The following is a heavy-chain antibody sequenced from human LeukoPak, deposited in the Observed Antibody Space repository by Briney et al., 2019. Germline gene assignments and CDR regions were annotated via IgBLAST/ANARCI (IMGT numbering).Heavy chain of an antibody. D-gene: IGHD2-2*01. V-gene: IGHV6-1*01. CDR2: TYYRSTWYN. Sequence: SQTLSLTCALSGDRVSSNSVTWNWIRQSPSRGLEWLGRTYYRSTWYNDYAVSVRGRITVNPDTSKNQFSLHLNSVTPEDTAVYHCARRLTQYDCFDPWGQGILVTVSS. CDR1: GDRVSSNSVT. CDR3: ARRLTQYDCFDP. J-gene: IGHJ5*02.